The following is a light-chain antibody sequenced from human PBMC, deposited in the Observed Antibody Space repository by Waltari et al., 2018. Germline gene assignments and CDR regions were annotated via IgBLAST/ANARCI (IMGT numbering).Light chain of an antibody. V-gene: IGKV1-39*01. J-gene: IGKJ2*01. CDR2: AAS. Sequence: DIQMTQSPSSLSASVGDRVTITCRASQSISSYLNWYQQKPGKAPKLLIYAASRLQSGVPSRFSGSGSGTDFTLTISSLQPEDFATYSCQQSYNAPYTFGQGTNVEIK. CDR3: QQSYNAPYT. CDR1: QSISSY.